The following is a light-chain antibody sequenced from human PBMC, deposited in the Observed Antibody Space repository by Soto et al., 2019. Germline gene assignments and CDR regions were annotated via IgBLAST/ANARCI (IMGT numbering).Light chain of an antibody. CDR3: SSYTSSSTYYV. J-gene: IGLJ1*01. Sequence: QPALTQPASVSGSPGQSISISCTGTSSDVGGYNYVSWYQQHPGKAPKLMIYDVSNRPSGVSNRFSGSKSGNTASPTISGLQAEDEADYYCSSYTSSSTYYVFGTGTKVTVL. CDR2: DVS. V-gene: IGLV2-14*01. CDR1: SSDVGGYNY.